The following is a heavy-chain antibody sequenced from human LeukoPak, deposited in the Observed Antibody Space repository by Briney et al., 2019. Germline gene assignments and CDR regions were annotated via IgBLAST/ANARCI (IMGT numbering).Heavy chain of an antibody. J-gene: IGHJ4*02. D-gene: IGHD3-10*01. CDR2: ISGSGGST. Sequence: GGSLRLSCAASGFTFSSYAMSWVRQAPGKGLEWVSTISGSGGSTYYADSVKGRFTISRDNSKNTLYLQMNSLRAEDTAVYYCAKDVIRGVIFSSDYWGQGTLVTVSS. V-gene: IGHV3-23*01. CDR1: GFTFSSYA. CDR3: AKDVIRGVIFSSDY.